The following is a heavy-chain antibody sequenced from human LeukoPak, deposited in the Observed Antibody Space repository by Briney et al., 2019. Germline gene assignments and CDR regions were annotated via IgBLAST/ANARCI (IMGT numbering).Heavy chain of an antibody. Sequence: GGSLRLSCAASGFTFSSYGMHWVRQAPGKGLEWVAIISYDGSNKYYADSVKGQFTISRDNSKNTLYLQMNSLRAEDTAVYYCAKDHYNSGSCYYFDYWGQGTLVTVSS. CDR1: GFTFSSYG. J-gene: IGHJ4*02. V-gene: IGHV3-30*18. CDR2: ISYDGSNK. D-gene: IGHD2-15*01. CDR3: AKDHYNSGSCYYFDY.